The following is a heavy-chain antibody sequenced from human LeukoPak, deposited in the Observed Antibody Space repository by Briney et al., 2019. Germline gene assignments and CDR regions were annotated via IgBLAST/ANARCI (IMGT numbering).Heavy chain of an antibody. CDR3: ARRSPLDY. CDR1: GFTFSNYW. V-gene: IGHV3-7*01. Sequence: GGSLRLSCAASGFTFSNYWMTWVRQAPGKGLEWVANIKQDGSEKYYVDSVKGRVTISRDNAKNSLFLQMNSLRAEDTAVYYCARRSPLDYWGQGTLVTVSS. CDR2: IKQDGSEK. J-gene: IGHJ4*02.